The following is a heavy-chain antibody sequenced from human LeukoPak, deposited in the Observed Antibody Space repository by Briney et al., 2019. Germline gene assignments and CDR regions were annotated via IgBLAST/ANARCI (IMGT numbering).Heavy chain of an antibody. CDR2: IKPDGSDT. Sequence: GGSLRLSCGASGFTFTTHWIHWVRQAPGKGLVWVSRIKPDGSDTNYADSVKGRFTISRDNAKNTVYLQMNSLRAEDTAVYYCARGKYGGYFIDCWGQGTLVTVSS. CDR1: GFTFTTHW. CDR3: ARGKYGGYFIDC. V-gene: IGHV3-74*01. J-gene: IGHJ4*02. D-gene: IGHD5-12*01.